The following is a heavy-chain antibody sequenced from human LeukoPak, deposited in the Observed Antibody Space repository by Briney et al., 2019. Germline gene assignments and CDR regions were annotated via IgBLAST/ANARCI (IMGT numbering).Heavy chain of an antibody. Sequence: ASVTVSCKASGYTFTRYDINWVRQAPGQGLEWMGWMNTNSGNTNYAQKFQGRVTMTRNTSISTAYMELSSLRSEDTAVYYCARGRIAVANWGQGTLVTVSS. J-gene: IGHJ4*02. D-gene: IGHD6-19*01. V-gene: IGHV1-8*01. CDR3: ARGRIAVAN. CDR1: GYTFTRYD. CDR2: MNTNSGNT.